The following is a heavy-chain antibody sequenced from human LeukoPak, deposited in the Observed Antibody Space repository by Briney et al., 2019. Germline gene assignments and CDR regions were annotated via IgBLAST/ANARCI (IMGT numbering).Heavy chain of an antibody. V-gene: IGHV3-23*01. CDR3: AKCASGSYPNDAFDI. J-gene: IGHJ3*02. D-gene: IGHD3-10*01. CDR1: GFTFSSYA. Sequence: GVSLRLSCAASGFTFSSYAMSWVRQAPGKGLEWVSGMSARGASTYHADSVKGRFTISRDNSKSTLYLQMNSLRVEDTAAYYCAKCASGSYPNDAFDIWGQGTMVTVSS. CDR2: MSARGAST.